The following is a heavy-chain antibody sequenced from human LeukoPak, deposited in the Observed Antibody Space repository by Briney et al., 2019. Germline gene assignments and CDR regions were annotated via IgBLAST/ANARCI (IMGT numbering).Heavy chain of an antibody. Sequence: SETLSLTCAVYGGSFSGYYWSWIRQPPGKGLEWIGEINHSGSTNYDPSLKSRVTISVDTSKNQFSLKLSSVTAADTAVYYCAGHHPRNTVDFWGQGTLVTVSS. CDR2: INHSGST. J-gene: IGHJ4*02. D-gene: IGHD2-8*02. CDR3: AGHHPRNTVDF. V-gene: IGHV4-34*01. CDR1: GGSFSGYY.